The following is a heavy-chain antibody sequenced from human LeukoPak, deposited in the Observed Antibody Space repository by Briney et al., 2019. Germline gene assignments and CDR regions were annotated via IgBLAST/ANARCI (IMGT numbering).Heavy chain of an antibody. Sequence: GGSLRLSCAASGFTFSSYAMSWVRQAPEKGLEWVSAISGSGGSTYYADSVKGRFTISRDNSKNTLYLQMNSLRAEDTAVYYCAKLSMGYDSSGYYYDFDYWGQGTLVTVSS. V-gene: IGHV3-23*01. CDR2: ISGSGGST. CDR1: GFTFSSYA. CDR3: AKLSMGYDSSGYYYDFDY. J-gene: IGHJ4*02. D-gene: IGHD3-22*01.